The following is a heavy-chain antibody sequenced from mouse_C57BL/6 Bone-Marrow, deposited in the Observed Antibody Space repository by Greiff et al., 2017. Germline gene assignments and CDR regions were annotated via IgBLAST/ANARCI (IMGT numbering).Heavy chain of an antibody. D-gene: IGHD2-1*01. CDR3: ARRGYYGNLAWVAY. CDR1: GYAFSSYW. V-gene: IGHV1-80*01. J-gene: IGHJ3*01. CDR2: IYPGDGDT. Sequence: VQLQQSGAELVKPGASVKISCKASGYAFSSYWMNWVKQRPGKGLEWIGQIYPGDGDTNYNGKFKGKATMTADKSSSTAYMQLSSLTSEDSAVYFCARRGYYGNLAWVAYWGQGTLVTVSA.